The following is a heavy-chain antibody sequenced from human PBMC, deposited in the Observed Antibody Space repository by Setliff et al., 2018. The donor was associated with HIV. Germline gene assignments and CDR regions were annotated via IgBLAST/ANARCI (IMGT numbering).Heavy chain of an antibody. J-gene: IGHJ6*03. Sequence: SVKVSCKASGGTFSNYAITWVRQAPGQGLELMGGIIPMLSIANYAQKFRGRVTLPADKSTSTAYKELSSLRSEDTAVYYWAKGSFDSSGWADYYYYYMDVWGKGTTVTVSS. CDR2: IIPMLSIA. CDR3: AKGSFDSSGWADYYYYYMDV. D-gene: IGHD6-19*01. V-gene: IGHV1-69*10. CDR1: GGTFSNYA.